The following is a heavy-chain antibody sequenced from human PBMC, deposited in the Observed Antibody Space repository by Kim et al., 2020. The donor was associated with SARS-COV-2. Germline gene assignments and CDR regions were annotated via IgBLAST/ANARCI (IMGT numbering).Heavy chain of an antibody. J-gene: IGHJ3*02. V-gene: IGHV3-73*01. CDR3: TRVPPYSNSWWDAFD. CDR1: GLTFSDSA. Sequence: GGSLRLSCAASGLTFSDSAMYWVRQASGKGLEWVGRIRSKANSYATAYAASVKGRFTISRDDSKNTAYLQMNSLKAEDTAIYYCTRVPPYSNSWWDAFD. D-gene: IGHD6-13*01. CDR2: IRSKANSYAT.